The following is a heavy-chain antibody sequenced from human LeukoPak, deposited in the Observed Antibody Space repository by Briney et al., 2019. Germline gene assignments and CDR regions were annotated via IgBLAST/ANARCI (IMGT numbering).Heavy chain of an antibody. CDR2: MNPNSGNT. D-gene: IGHD6-6*01. CDR1: GYTFTSYD. Sequence: ASVKVSCKASGYTFTSYDINWVRQATGQGLEWMEWMNPNSGNTGYAQKFQGRVTITRNTSISTAYMELSSLRSEDTAVYYCARVKYSSSSYYYYYYMDVWGKGTTVTVSS. V-gene: IGHV1-8*03. CDR3: ARVKYSSSSYYYYYYMDV. J-gene: IGHJ6*03.